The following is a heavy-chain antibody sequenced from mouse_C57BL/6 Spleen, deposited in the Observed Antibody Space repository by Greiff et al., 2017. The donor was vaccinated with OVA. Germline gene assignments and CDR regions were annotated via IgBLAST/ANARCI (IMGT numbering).Heavy chain of an antibody. CDR2: IYPSDSET. D-gene: IGHD1-1*01. CDR3: ARVFITTVVATPGDY. V-gene: IGHV1-61*01. Sequence: VQLQQPGAELVRPGSSVKLSCKASGYTFTSYWMDWVKQRPGQGLEWIGNIYPSDSETHYNQKFKDKATLTVDKSSSTAYMQLSSLTSEDSAVYYCARVFITTVVATPGDYWGQGTSVTVSS. J-gene: IGHJ4*01. CDR1: GYTFTSYW.